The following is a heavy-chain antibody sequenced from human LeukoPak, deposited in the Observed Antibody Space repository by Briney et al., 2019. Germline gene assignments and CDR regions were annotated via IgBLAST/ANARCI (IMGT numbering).Heavy chain of an antibody. D-gene: IGHD3-3*01. CDR1: GGSISSSSYY. Sequence: NPSETLSLTXTVSGGSISSSSYYWGWIRQPPGKGLEWIGSIYYSGSTYYNPSLKSRVTISVDTPKNQFSLKLSSVTAADTAVYYCASRDFWSGRWGQGTLVTVSS. V-gene: IGHV4-39*01. J-gene: IGHJ4*02. CDR3: ASRDFWSGR. CDR2: IYYSGST.